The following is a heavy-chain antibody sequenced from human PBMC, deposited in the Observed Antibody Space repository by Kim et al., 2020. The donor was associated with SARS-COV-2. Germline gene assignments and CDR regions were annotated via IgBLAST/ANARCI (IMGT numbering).Heavy chain of an antibody. J-gene: IGHJ6*02. V-gene: IGHV1-46*01. D-gene: IGHD3-3*02. Sequence: ASVKVSCKASGYTFTSYQMQWVRQAPGQGLEWMGIINPRSGTMSYAQKFQGRITMTSDTSTSTVNMELSSLRSEDTAVYYCARHFHGMEVWGRGSRVTV. CDR1: GYTFTSYQ. CDR2: INPRSGTM. CDR3: ARHFHGMEV.